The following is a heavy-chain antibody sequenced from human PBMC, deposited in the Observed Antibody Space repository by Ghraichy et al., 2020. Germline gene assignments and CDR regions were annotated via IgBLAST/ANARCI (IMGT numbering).Heavy chain of an antibody. J-gene: IGHJ3*02. CDR2: IYYSGST. V-gene: IGHV4-39*01. CDR3: ARHVYGGIAVSNAFDI. Sequence: SETLSLTCTVSGGSISSSSYYWGWIRQPPGKGLEWIGSIYYSGSTYYNPSLKSRVTISVDTSKNQFSLKLSSVTAADTAVYYCARHVYGGIAVSNAFDIWGQGTMVTVSS. D-gene: IGHD6-19*01. CDR1: GGSISSSSYY.